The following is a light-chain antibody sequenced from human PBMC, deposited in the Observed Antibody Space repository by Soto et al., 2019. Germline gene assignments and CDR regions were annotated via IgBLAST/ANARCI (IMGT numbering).Light chain of an antibody. CDR3: QHYGSSPLT. J-gene: IGKJ4*01. CDR2: SGS. V-gene: IGKV3-20*01. Sequence: EIVLTQSPGTLSLSPGDRATVSCRASQSLGSSYLAWYQQKPGQAPRLLIYSGSSRAAGIPDRFSGSGSATDFTLTISRLEPEDFAVYYCQHYGSSPLTFGGGTKVDIK. CDR1: QSLGSSY.